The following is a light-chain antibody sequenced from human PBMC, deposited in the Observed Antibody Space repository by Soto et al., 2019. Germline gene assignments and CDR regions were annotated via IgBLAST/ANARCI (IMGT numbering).Light chain of an antibody. V-gene: IGLV2-23*01. J-gene: IGLJ3*02. CDR3: CSYAGSSTV. CDR1: SSDVGSYNL. Sequence: QSALTQPASVSGSPGQSITISCTGTSSDVGSYNLVSWYQQHPGKAPKLVIYEGSKRPSGVSSRFSGSNSGNTASLTISGLQAEDEADYYCCSYAGSSTVFGGGTKLTVL. CDR2: EGS.